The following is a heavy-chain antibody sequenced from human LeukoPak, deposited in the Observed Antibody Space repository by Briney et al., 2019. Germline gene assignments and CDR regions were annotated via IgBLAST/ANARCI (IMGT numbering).Heavy chain of an antibody. Sequence: GGSLRLSCAASGFTFDDYAMHWVRQAPGKGLEWVSLISWDGGSTYYADSVKGRFTISRDNSKNSLYLQMNSLRAEDTALHYCAKDSHNTDFLDLSGYLDYWGQGTLVTVSS. CDR3: AKDSHNTDFLDLSGYLDY. D-gene: IGHD3/OR15-3a*01. V-gene: IGHV3-43D*03. J-gene: IGHJ4*02. CDR1: GFTFDDYA. CDR2: ISWDGGST.